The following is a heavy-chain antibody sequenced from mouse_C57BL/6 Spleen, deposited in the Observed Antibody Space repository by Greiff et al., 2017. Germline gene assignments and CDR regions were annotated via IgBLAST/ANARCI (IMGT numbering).Heavy chain of an antibody. CDR1: GYTFTSYW. V-gene: IGHV1-61*01. Sequence: QVQLQQPGAELVRPGSSVKLSCKASGYTFTSYWMDWVKQRPGQGLEWIGNIYPSDSETHYNQKFKDKATLTVDKSSSTAYMQLSSLTSEDSAVYYCARDLDYDEVAMDYWGQGTSVTVSS. CDR3: ARDLDYDEVAMDY. J-gene: IGHJ4*01. CDR2: IYPSDSET. D-gene: IGHD2-4*01.